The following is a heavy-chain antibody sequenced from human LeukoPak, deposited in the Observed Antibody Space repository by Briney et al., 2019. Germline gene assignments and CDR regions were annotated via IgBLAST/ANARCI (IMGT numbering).Heavy chain of an antibody. J-gene: IGHJ6*02. D-gene: IGHD2-2*01. V-gene: IGHV1-69*13. CDR2: IIPLFGTA. Sequence: ASVKVSCKASGGTFSSYAISWVRQAPGQGLEWMGGIIPLFGTANCAQKFLGRVIITADESTSTTHVYLSNLKSEDTAVYYCARYVSSTSADYYYYGMDVWGQGTTVTVSS. CDR3: ARYVSSTSADYYYYGMDV. CDR1: GGTFSSYA.